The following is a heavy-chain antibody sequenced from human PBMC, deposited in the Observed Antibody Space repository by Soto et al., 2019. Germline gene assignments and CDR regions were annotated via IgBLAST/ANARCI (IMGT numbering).Heavy chain of an antibody. CDR1: GGSISSSSYY. J-gene: IGHJ5*02. D-gene: IGHD1-26*01. CDR3: AKYGIGSSDL. V-gene: IGHV4-39*01. CDR2: IHYTGST. Sequence: PSETLSLTCTVSGGSISSSSYYWGWIRQPPGKGLEWIGTIHYTGSTYYNPSLRSRVTLSVDTSKNQYSLEVNSVSAADTAVYYCAKYGIGSSDLWGQGTLVTVS.